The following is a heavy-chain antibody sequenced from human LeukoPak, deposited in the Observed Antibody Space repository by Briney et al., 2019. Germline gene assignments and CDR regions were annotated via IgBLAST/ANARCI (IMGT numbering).Heavy chain of an antibody. CDR2: IGTSSGDK. J-gene: IGHJ4*02. D-gene: IGHD3-22*01. V-gene: IGHV3-21*01. CDR1: GFAFSSYS. Sequence: GGSLRLSCAASGFAFSSYSMTWVRQAPGKGLEWVSSIGTSSGDKAYADSVKGRFTISRDNAMKSVYLQMNSPRAEDTAVYYCARDRSPLYYDSSGYDFGGQGTLVTVSS. CDR3: ARDRSPLYYDSSGYDF.